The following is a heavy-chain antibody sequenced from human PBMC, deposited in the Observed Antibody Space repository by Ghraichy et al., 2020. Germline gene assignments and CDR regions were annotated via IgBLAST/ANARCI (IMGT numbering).Heavy chain of an antibody. D-gene: IGHD3-9*01. CDR1: GFTFSSYS. Sequence: GGSLRLSCAASGFTFSSYSMNWVRQAPGKGLEWVSSISSSSSYIYYADSVKGRFTISRDNAKNSLYLQMNSLRAEDTAVYYCARDPEIRYFDWLLPRALYGMDVWGQGTTVTVSS. CDR3: ARDPEIRYFDWLLPRALYGMDV. V-gene: IGHV3-21*01. CDR2: ISSSSSYI. J-gene: IGHJ6*02.